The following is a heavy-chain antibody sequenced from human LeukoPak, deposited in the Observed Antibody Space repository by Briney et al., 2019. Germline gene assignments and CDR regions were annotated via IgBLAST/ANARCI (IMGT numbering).Heavy chain of an antibody. CDR2: IYSGGST. D-gene: IGHD2-8*01. CDR1: GFTVSSNY. Sequence: QSWGSLRLSCAASGFTVSSNYMSWVRQAPGKGLEWVSVIYSGGSTYYADSVKGRFTISRDNSKNTLYLQMNSLRAEDTAVYYCARGLNEAFDYWGQGTLVTVSS. J-gene: IGHJ4*02. V-gene: IGHV3-66*01. CDR3: ARGLNEAFDY.